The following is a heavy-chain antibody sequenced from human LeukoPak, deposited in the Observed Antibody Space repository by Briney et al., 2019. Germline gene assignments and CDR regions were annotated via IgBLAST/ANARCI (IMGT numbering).Heavy chain of an antibody. V-gene: IGHV3-33*01. D-gene: IGHD4-11*01. J-gene: IGHJ1*01. CDR3: ATGGNFYYSH. CDR2: AYGDGSSQ. Sequence: GGSLRLSCAASGSPFSGYGMHWVRQAPGKGLEWVAVAYGDGSSQYYADSVKGRFSISKDISKNTLSLQMNSLRAEDTAVYSCATGGNFYYSHWGQGTLVTVSS. CDR1: GSPFSGYG.